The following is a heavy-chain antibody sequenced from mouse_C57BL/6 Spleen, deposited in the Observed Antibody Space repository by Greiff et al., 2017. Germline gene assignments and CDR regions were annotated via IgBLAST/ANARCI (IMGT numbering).Heavy chain of an antibody. CDR1: GFSLTSYG. CDR3: ARNVGGNSYYFDY. J-gene: IGHJ2*01. V-gene: IGHV2-2*01. D-gene: IGHD2-1*01. CDR2: IWRGGST. Sequence: VQLQQSGPGLVQPSQSLSITCTVSGFSLTSYGVHWVRQSPGKGLEWLGVIWRGGSTDYNAAFISRLSISKDNSKSQVFFKMNSLQADDTAIYYCARNVGGNSYYFDYWGQGTTLTVSS.